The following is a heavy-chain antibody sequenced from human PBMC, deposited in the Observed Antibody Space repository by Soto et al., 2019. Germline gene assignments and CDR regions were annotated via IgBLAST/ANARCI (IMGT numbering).Heavy chain of an antibody. CDR2: IYYSGST. D-gene: IGHD5-12*01. CDR3: ARGPSGRSIYYYYYYMDV. Sequence: QVQLQESGPGLVKPSQTLSLTCTVSGGSISSGGYYWSWIRQHPGKGLEGIGYIYYSGSTYYNPSLNSRVTISVDTSKNQFSLKLSSVTAADTAVYYCARGPSGRSIYYYYYYMDVWGKGTTVTVSS. V-gene: IGHV4-31*03. J-gene: IGHJ6*03. CDR1: GGSISSGGYY.